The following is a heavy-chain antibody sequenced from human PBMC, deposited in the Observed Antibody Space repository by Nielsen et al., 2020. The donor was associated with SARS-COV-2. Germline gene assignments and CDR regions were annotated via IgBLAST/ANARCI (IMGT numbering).Heavy chain of an antibody. J-gene: IGHJ6*03. CDR3: AKGSGGSYYYMDV. D-gene: IGHD2-15*01. CDR1: GFTFDDYT. Sequence: GGSLRLSCAASGFTFDDYTMHWVRQAPGKGLEWVSLISWDGGSTYYADSVKGRFTISRDNSKNSLYLQMNGLRTEDTALYYCAKGSGGSYYYMDVWGKGTTVTVSS. CDR2: ISWDGGST. V-gene: IGHV3-43*01.